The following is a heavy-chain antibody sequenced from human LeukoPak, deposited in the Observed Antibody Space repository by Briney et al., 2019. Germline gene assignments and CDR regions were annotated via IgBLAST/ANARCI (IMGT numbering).Heavy chain of an antibody. J-gene: IGHJ1*01. CDR2: INSSGGST. V-gene: IGHV1-46*01. CDR1: GYSFTRYL. Sequence: ASVKVSCKASGYSFTRYLMHWVRQAPGQGLEWMGIINSSGGSTNYPQKFQGRVTMTRDTSTSTVYMELSSLRSEDTAVYFCATGRVGYNSEYFQHWGQGTLVTVSS. D-gene: IGHD5-24*01. CDR3: ATGRVGYNSEYFQH.